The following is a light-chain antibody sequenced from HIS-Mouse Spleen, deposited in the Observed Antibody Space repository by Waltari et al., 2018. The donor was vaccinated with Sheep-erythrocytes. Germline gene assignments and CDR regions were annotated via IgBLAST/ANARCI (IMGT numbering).Light chain of an antibody. Sequence: QSALTQPASVSGSPGQSITISCTGTSSDVGSYNLVSWYQQHPGKAPKLMIYEGRKRPSGXSKRFSGSKSGNTASLTISGLQAEDEADYYCCSYAGSSTWVFGGGTKLTVL. J-gene: IGLJ3*02. CDR1: SSDVGSYNL. V-gene: IGLV2-23*01. CDR2: EGR. CDR3: CSYAGSSTWV.